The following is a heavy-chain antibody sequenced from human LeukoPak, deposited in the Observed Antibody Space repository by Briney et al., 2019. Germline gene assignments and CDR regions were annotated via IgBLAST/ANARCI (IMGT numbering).Heavy chain of an antibody. CDR1: GYTFSGYY. J-gene: IGHJ6*03. CDR3: ARRGGHYYYYYMDV. Sequence: ASVKVSCKASGYTFSGYYMHWVRQAPGQGLEWVGWINPNSGGTNYAQKFQGRVTMTRDTSISTAYMELSRLRSDDTAVYYCARRGGHYYYYYMDVWGKGTTVTVPS. CDR2: INPNSGGT. V-gene: IGHV1-2*02. D-gene: IGHD3-10*01.